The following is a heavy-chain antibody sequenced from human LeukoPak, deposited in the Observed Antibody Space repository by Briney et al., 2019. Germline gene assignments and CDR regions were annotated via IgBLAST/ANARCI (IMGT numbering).Heavy chain of an antibody. D-gene: IGHD2-15*01. CDR1: GYTFTGYY. V-gene: IGHV1-2*06. CDR3: ASWDDRYCSGGSCPFFDY. J-gene: IGHJ4*02. CDR2: INPNSGGT. Sequence: ASVKVSCKASGYTFTGYYMHWVRQAPGQGLEWMGRINPNSGGTNYAQKFQGRVTMTRDTSISTAYMVLSRLRSDDTAVYYCASWDDRYCSGGSCPFFDYWGQGTLVTVSS.